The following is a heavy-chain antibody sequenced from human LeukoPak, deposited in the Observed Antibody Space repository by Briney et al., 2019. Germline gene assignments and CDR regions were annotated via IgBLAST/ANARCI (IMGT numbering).Heavy chain of an antibody. V-gene: IGHV1-18*01. D-gene: IGHD6-13*01. CDR1: GYTFTSHG. J-gene: IGHJ3*02. CDR3: AREEIAAAGILRDAFDI. Sequence: ASVKVSCKASGYTFTSHGISWVRQTPGQGLEWMGWISAYNGNTNYAQKLQGRVTMTTDTSTSTAYLELRSLRSDDTAVYYCAREEIAAAGILRDAFDIWGQGTMVTVSS. CDR2: ISAYNGNT.